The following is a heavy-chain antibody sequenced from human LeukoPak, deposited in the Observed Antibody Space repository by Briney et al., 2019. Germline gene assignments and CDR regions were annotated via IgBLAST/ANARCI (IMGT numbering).Heavy chain of an antibody. CDR1: GFTFSNYG. V-gene: IGHV3-23*01. J-gene: IGHJ4*02. Sequence: GGSLRLSCAASGFTFSNYGMTWVRQAPGKGLEWVSAVSRSGDSTYYADSVKGRFTISRDNSKNTLYLQMNSLRAEDTALYYCAKDLIAVGDGYYFDYWGQGTLVTVSS. CDR3: AKDLIAVGDGYYFDY. D-gene: IGHD6-19*01. CDR2: VSRSGDST.